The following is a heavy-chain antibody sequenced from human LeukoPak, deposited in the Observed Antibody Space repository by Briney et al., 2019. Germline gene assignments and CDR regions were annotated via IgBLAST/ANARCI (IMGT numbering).Heavy chain of an antibody. Sequence: SETLSLTCAVYNGSFSGYYWSWIRQPPGKGLEWIGEMNHSGRTNYNPSLKSRVTISVDTSKNQFSLKLSSVTASDTAVYYCARLGRELIDYWGQGTPVTVSS. CDR1: NGSFSGYY. J-gene: IGHJ4*02. D-gene: IGHD1-7*01. CDR3: ARLGRELIDY. V-gene: IGHV4-34*01. CDR2: MNHSGRT.